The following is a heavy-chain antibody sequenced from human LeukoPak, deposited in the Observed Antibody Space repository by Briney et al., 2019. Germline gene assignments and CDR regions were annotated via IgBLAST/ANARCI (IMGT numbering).Heavy chain of an antibody. V-gene: IGHV3-49*04. J-gene: IGHJ4*02. D-gene: IGHD5-12*01. Sequence: PGRSLRLSCTVSGLIFANYSASWVRQAPGRGLEWVGLIRGKAYGGTPEYAASVKDRFIISRDDSKSIGYLQMNSLKTEDTTVYQCTRDRYGGYDYAYWGQGTLVTVSS. CDR2: IRGKAYGGTP. CDR3: TRDRYGGYDYAY. CDR1: GLIFANYS.